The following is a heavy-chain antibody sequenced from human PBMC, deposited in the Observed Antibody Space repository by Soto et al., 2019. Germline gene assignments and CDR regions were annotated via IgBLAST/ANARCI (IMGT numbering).Heavy chain of an antibody. CDR1: GGSISSGNW. CDR3: ASHRGNSDGPYDY. CDR2: ISHSGKT. V-gene: IGHV4-4*02. J-gene: IGHJ4*02. D-gene: IGHD1-1*01. Sequence: VQLQESGPGLVKPSGTLSLTCAVSGGSISSGNWLSWFRQSPRKGLEGIGEISHSGKTNHNPSLQSLVTISIDKSKNQFYLKLTSVTAATAAVYYCASHRGNSDGPYDYWGQGTLVTVSS.